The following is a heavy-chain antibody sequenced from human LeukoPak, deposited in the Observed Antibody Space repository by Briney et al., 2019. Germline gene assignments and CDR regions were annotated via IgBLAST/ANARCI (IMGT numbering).Heavy chain of an antibody. CDR3: ARDPGRGQWLGY. J-gene: IGHJ4*02. Sequence: GGSLRLSCAASGFTFSSYTMNWVRQPPGKGLEWVSNIGTSSTTIYYADSVKGRFTISRDNAKNSLYLQMDSLRAEDTAVYYCARDPGRGQWLGYWGQGTLVTVSS. CDR1: GFTFSSYT. V-gene: IGHV3-48*01. D-gene: IGHD6-19*01. CDR2: IGTSSTTI.